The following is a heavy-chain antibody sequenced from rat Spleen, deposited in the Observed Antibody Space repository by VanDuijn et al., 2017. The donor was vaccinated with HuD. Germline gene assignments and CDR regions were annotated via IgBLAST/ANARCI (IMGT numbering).Heavy chain of an antibody. V-gene: IGHV5-25*01. CDR3: ARHELPGYNWFAY. J-gene: IGHJ3*01. CDR1: GFTFSNYD. D-gene: IGHD1-4*01. Sequence: EVQLVESGGGLVQPGRSMKLSCAASGFTFSNYDLAWVRRAPARGLEWVASISSDGGRNFYRDSVKGRFTISRDNAKSTLYLQMDSLRSEDTATYYCARHELPGYNWFAYWGQGTLVTVSS. CDR2: ISSDGGRN.